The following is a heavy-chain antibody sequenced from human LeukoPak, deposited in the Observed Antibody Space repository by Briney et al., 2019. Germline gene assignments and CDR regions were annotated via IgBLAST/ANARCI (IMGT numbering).Heavy chain of an antibody. V-gene: IGHV4-39*01. CDR2: IYYSGST. CDR1: GGSISSSSYY. CDR3: ARGRLTYYYYYMDV. D-gene: IGHD3-16*01. Sequence: SSETLSLTCTVSGGSISSSSYYWGWIRQPPGKGLEWIGSIYYSGSTYYNPSLKSRVTISVDTSKNQFSLKLSSVTAADTAVYYCARGRLTYYYYYMDVWGKGTTVTVSS. J-gene: IGHJ6*03.